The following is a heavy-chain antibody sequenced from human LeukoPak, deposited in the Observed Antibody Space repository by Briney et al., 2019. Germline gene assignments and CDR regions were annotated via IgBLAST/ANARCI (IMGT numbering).Heavy chain of an antibody. CDR2: IGTAGHT. D-gene: IGHD2-2*01. V-gene: IGHV3-13*01. Sequence: GGSLRLSCAASGFTFSTYDMHWVRQPTGKGPEWVSAIGTAGHTYYPVSVEGRFTISRENAKNSLYLQMNSLRAGDTAVYYCARGPHCTTTTCYPYAMDVWGQGTTVTVSS. CDR3: ARGPHCTTTTCYPYAMDV. J-gene: IGHJ6*02. CDR1: GFTFSTYD.